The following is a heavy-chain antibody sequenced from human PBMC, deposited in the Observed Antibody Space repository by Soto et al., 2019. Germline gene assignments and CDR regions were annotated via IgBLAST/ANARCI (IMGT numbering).Heavy chain of an antibody. CDR2: IIPIFGTA. D-gene: IGHD3-10*02. V-gene: IGHV1-69*13. CDR3: ARARFGRPTNINWFAP. J-gene: IGHJ5*02. Sequence: SVKVSCKASGGTFSSYAISWVRQAPGQGLEWMGGIIPIFGTANYAQKFQGRVTITADESTSTAYMELSSLRSEDTAVYYCARARFGRPTNINWFAPWGQGTLVTVSS. CDR1: GGTFSSYA.